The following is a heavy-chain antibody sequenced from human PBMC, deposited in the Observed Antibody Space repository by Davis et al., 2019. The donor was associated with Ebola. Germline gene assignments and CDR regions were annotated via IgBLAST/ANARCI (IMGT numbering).Heavy chain of an antibody. CDR1: GGSISSPNW. V-gene: IGHV4-4*03. Sequence: PQTLSLTCGVSGGSISSPNWWSWVRPPPGKGLEWIGEIYHSGTTNYNPSLKSRVTISLDTSKNQFSLRLSSVTAADTAVYYCARSHSDWLLPFDYWGQGTLATVSS. CDR3: ARSHSDWLLPFDY. CDR2: IYHSGTT. D-gene: IGHD3-9*01. J-gene: IGHJ4*02.